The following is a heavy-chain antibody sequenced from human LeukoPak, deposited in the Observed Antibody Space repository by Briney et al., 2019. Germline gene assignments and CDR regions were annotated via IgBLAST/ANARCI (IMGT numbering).Heavy chain of an antibody. D-gene: IGHD3-10*01. V-gene: IGHV1-69*04. CDR1: GGTFSSYA. Sequence: SVKVSCKASGGTFSSYAISWVRQAPGQGLEWMGRIIPILGIANYAQKFQGRVTITADKSTSTAYMELSSLRSEDTAAYYCARDRELWLGESLCWFDPWGQGTLVTVSS. CDR2: IIPILGIA. J-gene: IGHJ5*02. CDR3: ARDRELWLGESLCWFDP.